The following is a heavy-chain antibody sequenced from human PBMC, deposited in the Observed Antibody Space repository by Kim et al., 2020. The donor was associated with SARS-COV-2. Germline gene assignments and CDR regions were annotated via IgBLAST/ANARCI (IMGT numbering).Heavy chain of an antibody. J-gene: IGHJ6*03. CDR3: ARQGMTTAYYYYYMDV. Sequence: SLKSRVTISVDTSKNQFSLKLSSVTAADTAVYYCARQGMTTAYYYYYMDVWGKGTTVTVSS. D-gene: IGHD4-17*01. V-gene: IGHV4-59*08.